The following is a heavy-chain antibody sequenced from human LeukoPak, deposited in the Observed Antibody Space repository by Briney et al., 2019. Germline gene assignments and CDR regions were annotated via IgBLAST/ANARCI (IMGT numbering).Heavy chain of an antibody. J-gene: IGHJ1*01. V-gene: IGHV3-9*01. CDR2: ISWNSGSI. CDR1: GFTFSSFW. CDR3: AKDRDSAAAVEYFQH. D-gene: IGHD6-13*01. Sequence: SGGSLRLSCTASGFTFSSFWMSWVRQAPGKGLEWVSGISWNSGSIGYADSVKGRFTISRDNAKNSLYLQMNSLRAEDTALYYCAKDRDSAAAVEYFQHWGQGTLVTVSS.